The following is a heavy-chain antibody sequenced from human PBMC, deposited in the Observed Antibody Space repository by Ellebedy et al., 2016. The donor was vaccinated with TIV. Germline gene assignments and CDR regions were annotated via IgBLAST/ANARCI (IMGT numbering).Heavy chain of an antibody. D-gene: IGHD3-9*01. J-gene: IGHJ4*02. Sequence: ASVKVSXXASGYTFTSYGISWVRQAPGQGLEWMGWISAYNGNTNYAQKLQGRVTMTTDTSTSTAYMELRSLRSDDTAVYYCARGRANDILTGYYLDYWGQGTLVTVSS. V-gene: IGHV1-18*01. CDR2: ISAYNGNT. CDR3: ARGRANDILTGYYLDY. CDR1: GYTFTSYG.